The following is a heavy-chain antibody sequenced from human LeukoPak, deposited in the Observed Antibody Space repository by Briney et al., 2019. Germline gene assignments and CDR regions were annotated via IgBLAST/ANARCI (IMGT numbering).Heavy chain of an antibody. V-gene: IGHV3-30*04. CDR1: GFTFSSYA. Sequence: PGGSLRLSCAASGFTFSSYAMHWVRRASSKGLEWVAAISYDGSNKKYADSVKGRFTISRDNSKNTLYLQMNSQRSDDTAVYYCARGVRIAVAGYIDCWGQGTLVTVSS. J-gene: IGHJ4*02. CDR3: ARGVRIAVAGYIDC. CDR2: ISYDGSNK. D-gene: IGHD6-19*01.